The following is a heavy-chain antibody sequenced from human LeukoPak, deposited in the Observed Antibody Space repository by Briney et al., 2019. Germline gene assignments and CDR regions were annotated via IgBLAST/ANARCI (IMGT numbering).Heavy chain of an antibody. CDR2: INSDGSTT. Sequence: PGGSLRLSCAASGFSFSDYGMHWVRQVPGKGPVWVSRINSDGSTTSYADSVKGRFTISRDNAKNTLYLQMNSLRAEDTAVYYCTKRANYGADSYNYWGQGTLVIVSS. CDR3: TKRANYGADSYNY. D-gene: IGHD2-21*02. CDR1: GFSFSDYG. V-gene: IGHV3-74*01. J-gene: IGHJ4*02.